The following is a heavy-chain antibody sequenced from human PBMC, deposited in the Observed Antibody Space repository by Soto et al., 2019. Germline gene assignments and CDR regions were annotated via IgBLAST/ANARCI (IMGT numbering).Heavy chain of an antibody. CDR1: GFTFSSYA. Sequence: GGSLRLSCAASGFTFSSYAMHWVRQAPGKGLEWVAVISYDGSNKYYADSVKGRFTISRDNSKNTLYLQMNSLRAEDTAVYYCARDSGSSWLYYYYYGMDVWGQGTTVTV. D-gene: IGHD6-13*01. CDR3: ARDSGSSWLYYYYYGMDV. CDR2: ISYDGSNK. J-gene: IGHJ6*02. V-gene: IGHV3-30-3*01.